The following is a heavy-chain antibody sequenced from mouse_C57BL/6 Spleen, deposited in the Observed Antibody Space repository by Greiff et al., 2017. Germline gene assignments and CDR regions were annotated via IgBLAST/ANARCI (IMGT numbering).Heavy chain of an antibody. V-gene: IGHV1-39*01. J-gene: IGHJ1*03. CDR1: GYSFTDYN. D-gene: IGHD1-1*01. CDR3: ARGDYYGSSWYLDV. CDR2: INPNYGTT. Sequence: EVKLQQSGPELVKPGASVKISCKASGYSFTDYNMNWVKQSNGKSLEWIGVINPNYGTTSYNQKFKGKATLTVDQSSSTAYMQLNSLTSEDSAVYYCARGDYYGSSWYLDVWGTGTTVTVSS.